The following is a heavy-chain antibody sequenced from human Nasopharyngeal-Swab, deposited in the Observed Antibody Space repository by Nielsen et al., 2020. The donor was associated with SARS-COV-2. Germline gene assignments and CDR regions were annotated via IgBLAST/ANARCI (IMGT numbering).Heavy chain of an antibody. J-gene: IGHJ4*02. Sequence: GESLKISCKRSGYIFSNYWIGWVRQMPGKGLEWVGIIYPGDSDTRYSPSFQGQVTISADKSISTTYLQWGSLKASDTAMYYCARLLLSKYFDYWGQGTLVTVSS. V-gene: IGHV5-51*01. CDR3: ARLLLSKYFDY. CDR1: GYIFSNYW. CDR2: IYPGDSDT.